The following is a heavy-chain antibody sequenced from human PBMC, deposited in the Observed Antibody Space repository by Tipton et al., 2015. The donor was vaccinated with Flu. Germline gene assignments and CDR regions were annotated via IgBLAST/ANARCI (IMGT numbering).Heavy chain of an antibody. CDR2: GSTSGTT. Sequence: SLTCTVSGGSVTSGSYYWNWIRQPAGKGLEWIGRGSTSGTTNYNPSLQSRVTISVDTSKNQFSLRLISVTAADTAVYYCATSRPHRYSYGMDVWGQGAAVSVSS. J-gene: IGHJ6*02. V-gene: IGHV4-61*02. CDR3: ATSRPHRYSYGMDV. CDR1: GGSVTSGSYY. D-gene: IGHD3-10*01.